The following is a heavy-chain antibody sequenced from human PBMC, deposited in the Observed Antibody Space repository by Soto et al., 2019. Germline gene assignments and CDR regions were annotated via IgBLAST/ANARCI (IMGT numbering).Heavy chain of an antibody. Sequence: GGSLRLSCAASGFTFSSYAMSWVRQAPGKGLEWVSAISGSGGSTYYADSVKGRFTISRDNSKNTLYLQMNSLRAEDTAVYYCAKGLQYSSSPLYSYGMDVWGQGTTVTVSS. D-gene: IGHD6-6*01. V-gene: IGHV3-23*01. J-gene: IGHJ6*02. CDR2: ISGSGGST. CDR1: GFTFSSYA. CDR3: AKGLQYSSSPLYSYGMDV.